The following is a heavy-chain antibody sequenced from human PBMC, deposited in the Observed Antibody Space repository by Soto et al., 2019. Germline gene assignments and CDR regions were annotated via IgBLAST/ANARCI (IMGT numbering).Heavy chain of an antibody. CDR1: GGSISSGGYY. D-gene: IGHD4-4*01. J-gene: IGHJ5*02. V-gene: IGHV4-31*03. CDR2: IYYSGST. Sequence: QVQLQESGPGLVKPSQTLSLTCTVSGGSISSGGYYWSWIRQHPGKGLEWIGYIYYSGSTYYNPSLKSRVTISVDTSKNQFSLKLSSVTAADTSVYYCAREWVTVTTDNWFDPWGQGTLVTVSS. CDR3: AREWVTVTTDNWFDP.